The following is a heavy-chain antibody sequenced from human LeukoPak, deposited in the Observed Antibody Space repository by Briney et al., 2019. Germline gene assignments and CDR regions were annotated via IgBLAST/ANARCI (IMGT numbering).Heavy chain of an antibody. Sequence: GSLRLSCAASGFTFSKYWMLWVRQAPGKGLEWVGYVSKSGSTNYNPSLQSRITISVDTSKNQFFLKLTSMTAADTAVYFCARDDYGVFDAFDVWGQGTVVTVSS. D-gene: IGHD3-16*01. CDR1: GFTFSKYW. J-gene: IGHJ3*01. CDR2: VSKSGST. V-gene: IGHV4-4*08. CDR3: ARDDYGVFDAFDV.